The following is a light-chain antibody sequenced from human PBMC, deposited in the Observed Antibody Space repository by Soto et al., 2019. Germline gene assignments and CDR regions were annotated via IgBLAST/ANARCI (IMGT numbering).Light chain of an antibody. J-gene: IGLJ2*01. V-gene: IGLV1-51*01. CDR2: DNN. CDR3: GTWDSSLSAL. Sequence: QSVLTQPPSVSAAPGQKVTISGSGSSSNIGNNYVSWYQQLPGTAPKLLIYDNNKRPSGIPDRFSGSKSGTSATLGITGLQTGDEADYYCGTWDSSLSALFGGGTKLTVL. CDR1: SSNIGNNY.